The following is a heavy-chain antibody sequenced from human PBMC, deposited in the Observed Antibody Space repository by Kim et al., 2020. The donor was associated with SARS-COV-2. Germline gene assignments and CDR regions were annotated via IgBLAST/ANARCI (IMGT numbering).Heavy chain of an antibody. CDR2: VNNGGNA. CDR3: AKDYPSSGWPAFDS. Sequence: GGSLRLSCAASGFTFSSRAMSWVRQAPGKGPEWVASVNNGGNAYYADSVKGRFTVSRAIIRDTLYLQMNSLRAEDTALYFCAKDYPSSGWPAFDSWGQG. D-gene: IGHD6-19*01. CDR1: GFTFSSRA. J-gene: IGHJ4*02. V-gene: IGHV3-23*01.